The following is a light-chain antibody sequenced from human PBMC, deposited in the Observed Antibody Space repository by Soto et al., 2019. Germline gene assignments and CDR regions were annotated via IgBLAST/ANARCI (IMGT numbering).Light chain of an antibody. CDR3: QQYGSSPTWT. V-gene: IGKV3-20*01. CDR2: GAS. Sequence: DMALTQSPATLSLSPGERATISCLASQSVSSSYLAWYQQKPGQAPRLLIYGASSRATGIPYRFSGSGSGTDFTLTISRLEPEDFAVYYCQQYGSSPTWTFGQGTKVDIK. CDR1: QSVSSSY. J-gene: IGKJ1*01.